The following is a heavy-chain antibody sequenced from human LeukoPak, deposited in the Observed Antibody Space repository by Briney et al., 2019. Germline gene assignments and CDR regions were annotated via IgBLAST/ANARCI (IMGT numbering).Heavy chain of an antibody. CDR2: IYYSGST. J-gene: IGHJ4*02. D-gene: IGHD6-13*01. Sequence: SETLSLTCTVSGGSISSYYWSWIRQPPGKGLEWIGYIYYSGSTNYNPSLKSRVTMSVDTSKNQFSLKLSSVTAADTAVYYCARAGYSSSWYPDYFDYWGQGTLVTVSS. V-gene: IGHV4-59*01. CDR3: ARAGYSSSWYPDYFDY. CDR1: GGSISSYY.